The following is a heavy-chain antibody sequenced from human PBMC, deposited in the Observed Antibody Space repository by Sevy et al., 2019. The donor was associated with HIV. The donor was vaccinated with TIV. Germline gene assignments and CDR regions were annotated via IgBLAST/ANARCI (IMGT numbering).Heavy chain of an antibody. D-gene: IGHD3-3*01. CDR3: VKDGTLVGVVHRNFDW. V-gene: IGHV3-30*02. Sequence: GGSLRLSCAASGFTFSDYGMHWVRQAPGKGLQWVAFSRFDGSQTYYTDSVKGRFTISRDNPENTLFLQMNSLRAEDTALYYCVKDGTLVGVVHRNFDWWGQGTLVTVSS. CDR1: GFTFSDYG. CDR2: SRFDGSQT. J-gene: IGHJ5*01.